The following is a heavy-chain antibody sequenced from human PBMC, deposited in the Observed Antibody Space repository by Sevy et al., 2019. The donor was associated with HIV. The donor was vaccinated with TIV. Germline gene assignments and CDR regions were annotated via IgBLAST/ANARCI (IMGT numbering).Heavy chain of an antibody. CDR1: GFTFSNAW. Sequence: GESLKISCAASGFTFSNAWMTWVRQAPGKGLEWVGRIKSKTDGGTTDYAAPVKGRFTISRDDSKNTLYLQMNSLKTEDTAEYYCTTDITMIVVIIEGNYWGQGTLVTVSS. CDR2: IKSKTDGGTT. CDR3: TTDITMIVVIIEGNY. D-gene: IGHD3-22*01. J-gene: IGHJ4*02. V-gene: IGHV3-15*01.